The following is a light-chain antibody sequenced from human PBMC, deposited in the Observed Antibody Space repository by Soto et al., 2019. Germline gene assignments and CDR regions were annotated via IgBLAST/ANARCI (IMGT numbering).Light chain of an antibody. CDR2: GAS. Sequence: EIVLTQSPGTLSLSPGERATLSCRASQSVSSSYLAWYQHKPGQAPRLLIYGASSRATGIPDRFSGSGSGTDFTLTISRLEPEDVAVYYCQQYGSSPMYSFGQGNKLEIK. J-gene: IGKJ2*03. CDR3: QQYGSSPMYS. CDR1: QSVSSSY. V-gene: IGKV3-20*01.